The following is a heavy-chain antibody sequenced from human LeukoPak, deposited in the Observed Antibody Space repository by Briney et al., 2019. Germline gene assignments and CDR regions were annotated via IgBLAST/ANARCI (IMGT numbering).Heavy chain of an antibody. CDR1: GFTFRSYS. Sequence: PGGSLRLFCAASGFTFRSYSMNWVRQTPGKGLEWVSSISSSSSYIYYADSVKGRFTISGDNAKNSLYLQMNSLRAEDTAVYYCARDYYGSGSPYFDYWGQGTLVTVSS. D-gene: IGHD3-10*01. CDR2: ISSSSSYI. J-gene: IGHJ4*02. V-gene: IGHV3-21*01. CDR3: ARDYYGSGSPYFDY.